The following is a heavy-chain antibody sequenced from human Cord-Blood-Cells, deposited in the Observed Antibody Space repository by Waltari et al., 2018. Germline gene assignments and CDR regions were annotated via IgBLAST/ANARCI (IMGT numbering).Heavy chain of an antibody. CDR3: ARDQGDIVVVPAAIPRNWFDP. Sequence: QVQLQESGPGLVKPSETLSLTCTVSGGSISSYYWSWIRQPAGKGLEWIGRIYTSGSTNYNPSLNSRVTMSVDTAKNQFSLKLSSVTAADTAVYYCARDQGDIVVVPAAIPRNWFDPWGQGTLVTVSS. CDR1: GGSISSYY. D-gene: IGHD2-2*02. V-gene: IGHV4-4*07. J-gene: IGHJ5*02. CDR2: IYTSGST.